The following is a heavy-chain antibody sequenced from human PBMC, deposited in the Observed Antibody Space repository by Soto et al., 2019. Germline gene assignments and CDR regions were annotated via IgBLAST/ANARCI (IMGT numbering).Heavy chain of an antibody. J-gene: IGHJ4*02. CDR1: GFVFSDYA. CDR3: ASVPIWCGSSSCYTEGFDS. CDR2: ISADGSTT. Sequence: EVQLLDSGGGWVQPGGSLRLSCVASGFVFSDYAISWVRQAPGKGLEWVSAISADGSTTYYANSVKGRFTVSRVNSKNTLYLEMNTLRAEDTAIYYCASVPIWCGSSSCYTEGFDSWGQGTRVTVSS. V-gene: IGHV3-23*01. D-gene: IGHD2-2*01.